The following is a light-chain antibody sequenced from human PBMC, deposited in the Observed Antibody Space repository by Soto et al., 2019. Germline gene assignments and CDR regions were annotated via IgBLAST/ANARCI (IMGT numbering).Light chain of an antibody. CDR3: QSYDSSPRSV. CDR2: GNS. J-gene: IGLJ2*01. V-gene: IGLV1-40*01. CDR1: SSNIGAGYD. Sequence: QSVLTQPPSVSGAPGQRVTISCTGSSSNIGAGYDVHWYQQLPGTAPKLLLYGNSNRPSGVPDRFSGSKSGTSASLAITGLQAEEEADYYCQSYDSSPRSVFGGGTKLTVL.